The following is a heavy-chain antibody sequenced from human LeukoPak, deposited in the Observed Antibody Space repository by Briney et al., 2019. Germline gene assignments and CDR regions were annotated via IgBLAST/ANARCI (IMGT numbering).Heavy chain of an antibody. CDR2: ISYDGSNK. V-gene: IGHV3-30*04. J-gene: IGHJ4*02. CDR1: GFTFSSYA. Sequence: GGSLRLSCAASGFTFSSYAMHWVRQAPGKGLEWVAVISYDGSNKYYADSVKGRFTISRDNAKNSLYLQMNSLRAEDTAVYYCTRELTGTFAVDYWGQGTLVTVSS. D-gene: IGHD2-8*02. CDR3: TRELTGTFAVDY.